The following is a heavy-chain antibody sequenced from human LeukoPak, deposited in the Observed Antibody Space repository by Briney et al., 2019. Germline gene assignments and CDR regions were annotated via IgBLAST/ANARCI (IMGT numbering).Heavy chain of an antibody. CDR1: GSSINSYY. D-gene: IGHD3-3*01. Sequence: SETLSLTCTVSGSSINSYYWSWIRQPPGKGLEWIGYMYYSGSTNYNPSLKSRVTISVDTSKNQFSLRLSSVTAADTAVYYCASFPGTSRFQYWGQGTLVTVSS. J-gene: IGHJ4*02. V-gene: IGHV4-59*01. CDR3: ASFPGTSRFQY. CDR2: MYYSGST.